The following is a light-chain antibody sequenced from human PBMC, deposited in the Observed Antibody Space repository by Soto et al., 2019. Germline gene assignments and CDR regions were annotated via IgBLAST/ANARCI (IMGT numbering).Light chain of an antibody. J-gene: IGKJ1*01. V-gene: IGKV4-1*01. CDR2: WAY. Sequence: DIVMTQSPDSLAVSLGERATINCKSSQSVFYSSNNKNYLAWYQQKPGQPPRLLIYWAYTRESGVPDRCSGSGSGTDFTLTISSLQAEDVAIYYCQQYYNTPWTFGQGTKVEVK. CDR1: QSVFYSSNNKNY. CDR3: QQYYNTPWT.